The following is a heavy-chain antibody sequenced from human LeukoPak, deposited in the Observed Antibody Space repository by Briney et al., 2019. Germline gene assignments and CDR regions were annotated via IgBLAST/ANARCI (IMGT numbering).Heavy chain of an antibody. CDR1: GFTFSSYA. V-gene: IGHV3-23*01. J-gene: IGHJ4*02. Sequence: GGSLRLSCAASGFTFSSYAMNWVRQAPGKGLEWVSGISGSGGSTYYADSVKGRFTISRDNSKNTLYLQMNSLRAEDTAVYYCAKLIAVAGTDFDYWGQGTLVTVSS. D-gene: IGHD6-19*01. CDR3: AKLIAVAGTDFDY. CDR2: ISGSGGST.